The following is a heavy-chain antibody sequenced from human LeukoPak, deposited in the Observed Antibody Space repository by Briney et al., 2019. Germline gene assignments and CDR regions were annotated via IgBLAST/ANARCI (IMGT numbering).Heavy chain of an antibody. J-gene: IGHJ4*02. Sequence: GGSLRLSCAGSGFTLSNYSMNWVRQAPGRGLEWVSYITSDSSTRYYADSVKGRFTISRDNAKNSLYLQMNSLRAEDTAVYYCARTLAYYYDSSGYYHYFDYWGQGTLVTVSS. D-gene: IGHD3-22*01. V-gene: IGHV3-48*04. CDR1: GFTLSNYS. CDR3: ARTLAYYYDSSGYYHYFDY. CDR2: ITSDSSTR.